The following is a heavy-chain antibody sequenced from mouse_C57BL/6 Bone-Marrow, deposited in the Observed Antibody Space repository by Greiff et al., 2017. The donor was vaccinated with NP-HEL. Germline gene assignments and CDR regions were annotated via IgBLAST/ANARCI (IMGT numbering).Heavy chain of an antibody. CDR3: GRHDGYYNSWFAY. Sequence: EVKLVESGGGLVQPKGSLKLSCAASGFSFNTYAMNWVRQAPGKGLEWVARIRSKSNNYATYYADSVKDRFTISRDDSESMLYLQMNNLKTEDTAMYYCGRHDGYYNSWFAYWGQGTLVTVSA. D-gene: IGHD2-3*01. CDR1: GFSFNTYA. V-gene: IGHV10-1*01. CDR2: IRSKSNNYAT. J-gene: IGHJ3*01.